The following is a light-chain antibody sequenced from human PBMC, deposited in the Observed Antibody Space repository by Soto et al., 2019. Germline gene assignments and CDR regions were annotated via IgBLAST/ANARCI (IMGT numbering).Light chain of an antibody. CDR3: QQYNDWPPLT. J-gene: IGKJ4*01. V-gene: IGKV3-15*01. Sequence: EIIITQSPATLSVSPGQRVTLSCRASQSIGNNLAWYQQKPGQAPRLVTSGASTRATGIPARFSGSGSGTDFTLTISSLQSEDFAVYFCQQYNDWPPLTFGGGTKVEIK. CDR1: QSIGNN. CDR2: GAS.